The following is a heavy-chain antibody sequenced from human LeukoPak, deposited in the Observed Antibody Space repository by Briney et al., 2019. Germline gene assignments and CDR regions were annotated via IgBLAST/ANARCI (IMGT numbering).Heavy chain of an antibody. CDR2: IYPGDSDT. V-gene: IGHV5-51*01. CDR1: GYKFTRCW. J-gene: IGHJ4*02. D-gene: IGHD3-10*01. CDR3: ARSAKMYGSGSYYNYFDY. Sequence: GESLKISCKDSGYKFTRCWIGWVRQMPGKGLEWMGIIYPGDSDTRYSPSFQGQVTISADKSISTAYLQWSSLKASDTAMYYCARSAKMYGSGSYYNYFDYWGQGTLVTVSS.